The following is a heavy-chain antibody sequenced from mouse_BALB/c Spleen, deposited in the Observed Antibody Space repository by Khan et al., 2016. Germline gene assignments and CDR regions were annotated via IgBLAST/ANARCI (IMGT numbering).Heavy chain of an antibody. CDR1: GYTFTDYA. Sequence: GQLQESGPEVVRPGVSVKISCKGSGYTFTDYAMHWVKQSHAKSLEWIGVISTYNGNTNYNQKFEDKATMTVDKSSSTVYMELVRLTSEDSAIYYCARNGGDYDWFDYWGQGTLVTVSA. J-gene: IGHJ3*01. CDR2: ISTYNGNT. CDR3: ARNGGDYDWFDY. D-gene: IGHD2-4*01. V-gene: IGHV1S137*01.